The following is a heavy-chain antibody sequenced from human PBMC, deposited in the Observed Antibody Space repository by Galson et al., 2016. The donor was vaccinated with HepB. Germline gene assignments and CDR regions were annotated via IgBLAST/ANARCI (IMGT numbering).Heavy chain of an antibody. V-gene: IGHV3-66*02. D-gene: IGHD6-25*01. J-gene: IGHJ4*02. CDR2: IYFGDTT. CDR3: VRAHSSGWYVDS. CDR1: GFAVSSTY. Sequence: SLRLSCAASGFAVSSTYMSWVRQAPGKGLECVSFIYFGDTTYHADSVKGRFIISRDSSKNSLYLQMNSLRLEDTAVYHCVRAHSSGWYVDSWGQGTLVTVSS.